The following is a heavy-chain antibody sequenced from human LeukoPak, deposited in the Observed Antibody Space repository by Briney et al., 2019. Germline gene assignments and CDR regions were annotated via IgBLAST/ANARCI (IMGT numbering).Heavy chain of an antibody. CDR1: GFTFSSYG. V-gene: IGHV3-30*03. CDR3: ATSVGYDSSGSPYFDY. J-gene: IGHJ4*02. Sequence: GGSLRLSCAASGFTFSSYGMHWVRQAPGKGLEWVAVISHDGSNKYYADSVKGRFTISRDNSKNTLYLQMNSLGAEDTAVYYCATSVGYDSSGSPYFDYWGQGTLVTVSS. CDR2: ISHDGSNK. D-gene: IGHD3-22*01.